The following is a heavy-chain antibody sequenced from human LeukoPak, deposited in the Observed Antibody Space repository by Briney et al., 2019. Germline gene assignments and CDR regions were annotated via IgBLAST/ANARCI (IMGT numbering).Heavy chain of an antibody. CDR2: IYYSGST. V-gene: IGHV4-61*01. D-gene: IGHD6-19*01. Sequence: SETLSLTCTVSGYSISSGYYWSWIRQPPGKGLEWSGYIYYSGSTNYNRSLKGRVTISVDTSKNQFSLKLSSVTAADTAVYYCARGERYSSGWDSYLQDENWGQGTLVTVSS. CDR1: GYSISSGYY. CDR3: ARGERYSSGWDSYLQDEN. J-gene: IGHJ4*02.